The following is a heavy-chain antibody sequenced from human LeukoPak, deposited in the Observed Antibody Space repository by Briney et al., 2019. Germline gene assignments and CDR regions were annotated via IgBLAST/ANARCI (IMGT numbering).Heavy chain of an antibody. D-gene: IGHD6-19*01. CDR2: IYYSGST. CDR3: ARRSVAHFGY. V-gene: IGHV4-39*01. CDR1: GGSISSSSYY. J-gene: IGHJ4*02. Sequence: SETLSLTCTVSGGSISSSSYYWGWIRQPPGKGLEWIGSIYYSGSTYYNPSLKSRVTISVDTSKNQFSLKLSSVTAADTAVYYCARRSVAHFGYWGQGTLVTVSS.